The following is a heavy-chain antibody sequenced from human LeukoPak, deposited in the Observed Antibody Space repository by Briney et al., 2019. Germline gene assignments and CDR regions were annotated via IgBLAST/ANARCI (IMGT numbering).Heavy chain of an antibody. V-gene: IGHV4-39*01. CDR2: FYYSGST. J-gene: IGHJ4*02. D-gene: IGHD5-12*01. CDR3: ARVVMRSMWMDN. CDR1: GGSISSSSYY. Sequence: PSETLSLTCTVSGGSISSSSYYWGWIRQPPGKGLEWIGSFYYSGSTCYNPSLKSRVTISVDTSKNQFSLKLSSVTAADTAVYYCARVVMRSMWMDNWGQGTLVTVSS.